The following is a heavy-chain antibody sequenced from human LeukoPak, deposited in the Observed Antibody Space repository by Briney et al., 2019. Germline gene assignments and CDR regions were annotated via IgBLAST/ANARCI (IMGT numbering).Heavy chain of an antibody. CDR2: ISDGDGST. V-gene: IGHV3-23*01. CDR1: GFTFSSYA. CDR3: AYDSSGYYYTPGDY. D-gene: IGHD3-22*01. J-gene: IGHJ4*02. Sequence: GGSLRLSCAASGFTFSSYAMTWVRQAPGKGLEWVSGISDGDGSTYYADSVKGRFTISRDNSKNTLYLQMNSLRAGDTAVYYCAYDSSGYYYTPGDYWGQGTLVTVSS.